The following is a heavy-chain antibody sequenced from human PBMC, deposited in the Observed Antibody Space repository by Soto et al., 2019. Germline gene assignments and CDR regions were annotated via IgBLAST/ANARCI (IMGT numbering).Heavy chain of an antibody. D-gene: IGHD2-21*02. CDR2: IYPSGTT. J-gene: IGHJ4*02. Sequence: SETLSLTCSVSGGTINSGDYFWSWIRQPPGEGLEWIGRIYPSGTTNYNPSLKSRVTMSVDTSENQLSLKLTSVTAADTAVYYCARGPYCGTDCYFGVWGQGTLVTVSS. V-gene: IGHV4-61*08. CDR3: ARGPYCGTDCYFGV. CDR1: GGTINSGDYF.